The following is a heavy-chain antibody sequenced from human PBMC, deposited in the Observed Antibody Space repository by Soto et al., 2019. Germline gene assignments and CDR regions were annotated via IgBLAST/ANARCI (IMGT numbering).Heavy chain of an antibody. CDR3: ARYYYDSSGYPSRGWYYFDY. CDR2: IYYSGST. CDR1: GCTISSGGYY. D-gene: IGHD3-22*01. Sequence: SETLSLTCPFSGCTISSGGYYWSWIRQHPGKGLEWIGYIYYSGSTYYNPSLKSRVTISVDTSKNQFSLKLSSVTAADTAVYYCARYYYDSSGYPSRGWYYFDYWGQGTLVTVSS. J-gene: IGHJ4*02. V-gene: IGHV4-31*03.